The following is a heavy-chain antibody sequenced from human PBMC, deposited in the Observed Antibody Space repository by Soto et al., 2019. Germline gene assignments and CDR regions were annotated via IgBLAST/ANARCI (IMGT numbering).Heavy chain of an antibody. Sequence: EVQLVESGGGLVQPGGSLRLSCAASGFTFSNYEMSWLRQAPGKGLEWISYISNDDTTVYYADSVKGRFSISRDNAKNSLYLQMTNLRAEDTALYYCARDWTGGSYYFWGQGTLVTVSS. CDR1: GFTFSNYE. V-gene: IGHV3-48*03. D-gene: IGHD1-26*01. CDR3: ARDWTGGSYYF. J-gene: IGHJ4*02. CDR2: ISNDDTTV.